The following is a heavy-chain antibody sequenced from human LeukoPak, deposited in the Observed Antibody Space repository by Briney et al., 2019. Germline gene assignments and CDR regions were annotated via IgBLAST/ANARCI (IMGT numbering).Heavy chain of an antibody. V-gene: IGHV3-33*01. D-gene: IGHD3-10*01. CDR3: ARIPVWGVIGFDY. CDR1: GFTFSSHG. CDR2: IWYDGSKK. Sequence: PGRSLRLSCAASGFTFSSHGMHWVRQAPGKGLEWVAVIWYDGSKKFYTDSVMGRFTISRDNSKNTLSLQMNSLSAEDTAVYYCARIPVWGVIGFDYWGQGTLVTVSS. J-gene: IGHJ4*02.